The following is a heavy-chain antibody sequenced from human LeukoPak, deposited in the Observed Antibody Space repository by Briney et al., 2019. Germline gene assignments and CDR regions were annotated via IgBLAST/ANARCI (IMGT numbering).Heavy chain of an antibody. J-gene: IGHJ6*03. Sequence: GASVKVSCKASGGTFSSYAISWVRQAPGQGLEWMGGIIPIFGTANYAQEFQGRVTITADESTSTAYMELSSLRSEDTAVYYCASSKWLRLGDYYYYMDVWGKGTTVTVSS. D-gene: IGHD5-12*01. CDR2: IIPIFGTA. CDR1: GGTFSSYA. V-gene: IGHV1-69*13. CDR3: ASSKWLRLGDYYYYMDV.